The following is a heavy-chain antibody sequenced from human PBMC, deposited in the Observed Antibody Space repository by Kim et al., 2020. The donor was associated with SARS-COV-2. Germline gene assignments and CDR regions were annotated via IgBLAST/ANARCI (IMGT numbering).Heavy chain of an antibody. D-gene: IGHD1-1*01. CDR3: ARVFTELNIPALSTGTYYGMDV. Sequence: SVKVSCKASGGTFSSYAISWVRQAPGQRLEWMGGIIPIFGTANYAQKFQGRVTITADESTSTAYMELSSLRSEDTAVYYCARVFTELNIPALSTGTYYGMDVWGQGTTVTVSS. J-gene: IGHJ6*02. CDR2: IIPIFGTA. CDR1: GGTFSSYA. V-gene: IGHV1-69*13.